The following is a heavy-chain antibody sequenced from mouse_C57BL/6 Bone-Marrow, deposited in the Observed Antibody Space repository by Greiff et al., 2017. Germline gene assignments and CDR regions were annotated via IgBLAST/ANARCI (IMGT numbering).Heavy chain of an antibody. CDR3: AKRGYYGCSHGLYYAMDY. D-gene: IGHD1-1*01. CDR1: GYTFTDYN. V-gene: IGHV1-18*01. J-gene: IGHJ4*01. CDR2: FIPNNGGT. Sequence: VQLKESGPELVKPGASVTIPCKASGYTFTDYNMDWVKQSHGKSLEWIGDFIPNNGGTIYNQKFKGKATLTVDKSYSTAYMELRRLTSEDTAVYYCAKRGYYGCSHGLYYAMDYWGQGTSVTVSS.